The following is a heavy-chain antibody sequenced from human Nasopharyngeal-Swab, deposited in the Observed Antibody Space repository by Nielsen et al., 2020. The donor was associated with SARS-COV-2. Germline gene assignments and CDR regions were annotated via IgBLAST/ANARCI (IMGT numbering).Heavy chain of an antibody. V-gene: IGHV3-33*01. J-gene: IGHJ3*02. CDR3: VRWSGGWAFDI. D-gene: IGHD2-15*01. Sequence: GESLTLSCAASAFTFSNYGMHWVRQAPGKGLAWVAAICYDGTNKYYLDSVKDRFTISRDKSKHTVYLQMNSLIAEDTAVYYCVRWSGGWAFDIGGQGTMVNVSS. CDR2: ICYDGTNK. CDR1: AFTFSNYG.